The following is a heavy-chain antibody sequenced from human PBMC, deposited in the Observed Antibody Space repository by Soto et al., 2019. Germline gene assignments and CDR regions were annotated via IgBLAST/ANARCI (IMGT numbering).Heavy chain of an antibody. CDR3: ATQEVGGSYVYTFDP. CDR2: IYYSGST. V-gene: IGHV4-39*01. D-gene: IGHD1-26*01. J-gene: IGHJ5*02. CDR1: GGSITSSSYY. Sequence: QLHLRESGPGLVKPSETLSLTCTVSGGSITSSSYYWGWIRQPPGKGLEWIGSIYYSGSTYYNPSRMSRVTXPXXXSXXQFSLKLSSVTAADTAVYYCATQEVGGSYVYTFDPWGQGTLVTVSS.